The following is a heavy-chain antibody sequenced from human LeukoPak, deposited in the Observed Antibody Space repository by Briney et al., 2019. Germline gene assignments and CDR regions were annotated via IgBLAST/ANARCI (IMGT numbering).Heavy chain of an antibody. CDR1: GGSISSYY. V-gene: IGHV4-59*08. J-gene: IGHJ4*02. CDR3: AYSSSWYYFDY. Sequence: SETLSLTCTVSGGSISSYYWSWIRQPAGKGLEWIGYIYYSGSTNYNPSLKSRVTISVDTSKNQFSLKLSSVTAADTAVYYCAYSSSWYYFDYWGQGTLVTVSS. CDR2: IYYSGST. D-gene: IGHD6-13*01.